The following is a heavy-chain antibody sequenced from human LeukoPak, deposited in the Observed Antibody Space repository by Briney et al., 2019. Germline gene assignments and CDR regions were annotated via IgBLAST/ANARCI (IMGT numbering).Heavy chain of an antibody. D-gene: IGHD4-17*01. J-gene: IGHJ4*02. CDR2: ISSSSSYI. CDR1: GFTFSSYS. CDR3: ARDPLRYPPLNPFDY. V-gene: IGHV3-21*01. Sequence: GGSLRLSCAASGFTFSSYSMNWLRQAPGKGLEWVSSISSSSSYIYYADSVKGRFTISRDNAKNSLYPQMNSLRAEDTAVYYCARDPLRYPPLNPFDYWGQGTLVTVSS.